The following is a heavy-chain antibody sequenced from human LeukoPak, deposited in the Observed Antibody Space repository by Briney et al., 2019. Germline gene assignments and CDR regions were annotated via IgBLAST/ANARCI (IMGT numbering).Heavy chain of an antibody. Sequence: SETLSLTCTVSGGSNNSYYWSWIRQPPGKGLEWIGYTHPSGNTNYSPSLKSRVTMSIDMSRNQFSLKLSSVTAADTAVYYCASKAPKKGWFDPWGQGTLVTVSS. CDR1: GGSNNSYY. J-gene: IGHJ5*02. V-gene: IGHV4-4*09. CDR3: ASKAPKKGWFDP. CDR2: THPSGNT.